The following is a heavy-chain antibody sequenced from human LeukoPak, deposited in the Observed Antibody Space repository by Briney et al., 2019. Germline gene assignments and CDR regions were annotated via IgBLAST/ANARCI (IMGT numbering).Heavy chain of an antibody. Sequence: GGSLRLSCAASGFTFSSYSMNWVRQAPGKGLEWVSSISSSGSPIYYADSVKGRFTISRDNAKSSVYLQLNSLRAEDTAVYYCARVSYSGGVYWGQGTLVTVSS. CDR1: GFTFSSYS. CDR2: ISSSGSPI. CDR3: ARVSYSGGVY. V-gene: IGHV3-21*01. J-gene: IGHJ4*02. D-gene: IGHD6-25*01.